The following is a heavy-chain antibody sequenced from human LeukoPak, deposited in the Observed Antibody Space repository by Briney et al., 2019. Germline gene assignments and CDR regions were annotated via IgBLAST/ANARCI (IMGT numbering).Heavy chain of an antibody. Sequence: GGSLRLSCAASGFTFSRHWMHWVRRAPGKGLEWVSRIHSDGTDINYADSVKGRFTISRDNSKNTLYLQMNSLRAEDTAVYYCARGPSGGRYYVGDYWGQGTLVTVSS. V-gene: IGHV3-74*01. J-gene: IGHJ4*02. D-gene: IGHD1-26*01. CDR3: ARGPSGGRYYVGDY. CDR1: GFTFSRHW. CDR2: IHSDGTDI.